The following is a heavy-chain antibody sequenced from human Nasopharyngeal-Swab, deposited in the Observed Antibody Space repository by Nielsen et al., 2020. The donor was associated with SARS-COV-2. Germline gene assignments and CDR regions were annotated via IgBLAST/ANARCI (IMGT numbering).Heavy chain of an antibody. D-gene: IGHD2-15*01. CDR2: IIPIFGTA. J-gene: IGHJ3*02. Sequence: SVKVSCKASGGTFSSYAISWVRQAPGQGLEWMGGIIPIFGTANYEQKFQGSVTITANESTSTAYMELSSLRCEDTAVYYCARGLGWRGAFDIWGQGTMVTVSS. V-gene: IGHV1-69*13. CDR3: ARGLGWRGAFDI. CDR1: GGTFSSYA.